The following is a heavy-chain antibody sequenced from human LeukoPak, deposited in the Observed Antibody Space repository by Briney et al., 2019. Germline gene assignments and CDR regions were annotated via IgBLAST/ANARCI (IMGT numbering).Heavy chain of an antibody. D-gene: IGHD4-17*01. CDR2: ISGSGGST. Sequence: GGSLRLSCAASGFSFSDYAMTWVRQAPGKGLEWVSVISGSGGSTYYADSVKGRVTVSRDNSIKTLFLQMNSLGTDDTAVYYCARDGPYFGDYPYYFDYWGQGTLVTVSS. J-gene: IGHJ4*02. V-gene: IGHV3-23*01. CDR1: GFSFSDYA. CDR3: ARDGPYFGDYPYYFDY.